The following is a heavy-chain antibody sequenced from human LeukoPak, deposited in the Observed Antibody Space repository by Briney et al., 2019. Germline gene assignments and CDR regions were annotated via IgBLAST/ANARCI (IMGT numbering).Heavy chain of an antibody. D-gene: IGHD6-19*01. J-gene: IGHJ4*02. CDR3: TTRRGSIAVAAYYFHS. V-gene: IGHV1-24*01. Sequence: ASVKVSCKVSGYSLSELTMHWVRQAPGKGLEWMGGFDPEEGDTIYAQKFQGRLTMTEDTSADTAYMELTSLRSEDTALYYCTTRRGSIAVAAYYFHSWGQGTLITVST. CDR1: GYSLSELT. CDR2: FDPEEGDT.